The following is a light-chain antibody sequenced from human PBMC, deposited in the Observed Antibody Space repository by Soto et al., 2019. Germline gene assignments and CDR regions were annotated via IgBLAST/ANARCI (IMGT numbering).Light chain of an antibody. J-gene: IGKJ5*01. CDR3: QQYNSYSLF. CDR2: DAS. CDR1: QSISSW. V-gene: IGKV1-5*01. Sequence: DIQMTQSPSTLSASVGARVPITCRASQSISSWLAWYQQKPGKAPKLLIYDASSLESGVPSRFSGSGSGTEFTLTISSLQPDDFATYYCQQYNSYSLFFGQGTRLEI.